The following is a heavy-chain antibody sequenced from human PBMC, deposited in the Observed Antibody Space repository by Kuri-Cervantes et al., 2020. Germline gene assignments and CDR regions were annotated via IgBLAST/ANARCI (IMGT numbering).Heavy chain of an antibody. CDR2: ISSSGSTI. CDR3: ASRGHSSSSPVDY. Sequence: GESLKISCAASGFTFSDYYMSWIRQAPGKGLEWVTYISSSGSTIYYADSVKGRFTISRDNAKNSLYLQMNSLSAEDTAVYYCASRGHSSSSPVDYWGQGTLVTVSS. D-gene: IGHD6-6*01. V-gene: IGHV3-11*01. J-gene: IGHJ4*02. CDR1: GFTFSDYY.